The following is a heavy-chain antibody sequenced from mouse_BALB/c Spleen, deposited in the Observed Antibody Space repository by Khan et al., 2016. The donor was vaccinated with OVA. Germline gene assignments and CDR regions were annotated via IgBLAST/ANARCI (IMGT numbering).Heavy chain of an antibody. Sequence: VQLQESGPELVRPGVSVKISCKGSGYTFTDYAMYWVKQSHAKSLEWIGLISTYSGNTNYNQKFKGKATMTVEKSSSTAYIELARFKSADSAIYYCASPAYDGYYDYWGQGTTLTVSS. CDR3: ASPAYDGYYDY. V-gene: IGHV1S137*01. D-gene: IGHD2-3*01. CDR2: ISTYSGNT. J-gene: IGHJ2*01. CDR1: GYTFTDYA.